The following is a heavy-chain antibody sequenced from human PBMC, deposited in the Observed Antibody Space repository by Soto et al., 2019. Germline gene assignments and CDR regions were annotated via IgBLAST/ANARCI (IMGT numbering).Heavy chain of an antibody. V-gene: IGHV3-30*18. CDR2: ISYDGSNR. D-gene: IGHD3-16*01. CDR3: EKDPGKYKYGEGYYENVGLFDP. Sequence: QVQLVESGGGVVQPGTSLRLSCTASGFTFSGFTFSSYAMHWVRQAPGKGLEWVAVISYDGSNRYYAESLKGRFTISRDNSKNTLYLQMNSLRPEDTAVYFCEKDPGKYKYGEGYYENVGLFDPWGQGTPVTVSS. CDR1: GFTFSGFTFSSYA. J-gene: IGHJ5*02.